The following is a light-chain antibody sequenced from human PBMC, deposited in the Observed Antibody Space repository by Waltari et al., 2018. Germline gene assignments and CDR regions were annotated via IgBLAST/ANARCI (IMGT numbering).Light chain of an antibody. J-gene: IGLJ2*01. Sequence: QSALTQPASVSGSPGQSITISCTGTSSDVGSHNLVSWYHQHPGKPPKLMIYEVSKRPSGVSNRFSGSKSGNTASLTISGLQAEDEADYYCCSHAGSSTVVFGGGTKLTVL. CDR2: EVS. V-gene: IGLV2-23*02. CDR1: SSDVGSHNL. CDR3: CSHAGSSTVV.